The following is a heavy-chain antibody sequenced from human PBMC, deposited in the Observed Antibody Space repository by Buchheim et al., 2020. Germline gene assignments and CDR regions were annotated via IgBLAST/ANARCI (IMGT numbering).Heavy chain of an antibody. CDR1: GYTFTDYY. Sequence: QVQLVQSGAEVKKPGASVKVSCKASGYTFTDYYIHWVRQAPGHGLEWMGWMKPNTGSSDYAQKFQDRVILTTNTSISTAYMELFNLRFDDTAVYYCARDLYPTWHGRGQWFDPWGQGAL. V-gene: IGHV1-2*02. J-gene: IGHJ5*02. CDR3: ARDLYPTWHGRGQWFDP. D-gene: IGHD2/OR15-2a*01. CDR2: MKPNTGSS.